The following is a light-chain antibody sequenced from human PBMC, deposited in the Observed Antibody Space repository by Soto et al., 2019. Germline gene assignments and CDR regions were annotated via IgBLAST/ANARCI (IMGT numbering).Light chain of an antibody. J-gene: IGLJ1*01. CDR3: SSYTITSTRL. Sequence: GVPSRFSGSKSGNTASLAISGLQADDEADYYCSSYTITSTRLFGTGTKLTVL. V-gene: IGLV2-14*01.